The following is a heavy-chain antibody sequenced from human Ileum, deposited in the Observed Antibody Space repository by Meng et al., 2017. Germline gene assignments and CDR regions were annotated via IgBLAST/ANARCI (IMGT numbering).Heavy chain of an antibody. CDR2: MWYDGSKK. Sequence: QVHLVESGGCVVPPWRYLRLYWVGTGNILSSRGMQWVLQAPGKGLEWVAAMWYDGSKKLYGDSVKGRFTISRDDSKNTLYLEMNGLRVEDTAVYFCANDIGVTNYILDFSGQGTLVTVPS. CDR3: ANDIGVTNYILDF. D-gene: IGHD2-21*01. V-gene: IGHV3-33*06. CDR1: GNILSSRG. J-gene: IGHJ4*02.